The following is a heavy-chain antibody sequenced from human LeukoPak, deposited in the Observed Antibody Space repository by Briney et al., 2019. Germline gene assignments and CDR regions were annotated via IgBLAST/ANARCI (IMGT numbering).Heavy chain of an antibody. D-gene: IGHD3-10*01. Sequence: ASVKVSYKASGYTFTGYYMHWLRQSAGQGLEWMGWINPNSGGTNYAQKFQGRVTMTRDTSISTDYMELSRLRSDDTAVYYCARAMVRGVIRRFDYWGQGTLVTVSS. J-gene: IGHJ4*02. V-gene: IGHV1-2*02. CDR3: ARAMVRGVIRRFDY. CDR1: GYTFTGYY. CDR2: INPNSGGT.